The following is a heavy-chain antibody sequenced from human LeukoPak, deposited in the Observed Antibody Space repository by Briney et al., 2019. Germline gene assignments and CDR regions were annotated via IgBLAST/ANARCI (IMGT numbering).Heavy chain of an antibody. V-gene: IGHV1-8*01. Sequence: ASVKVSCKASGYTFTSYDINWVRQATGQGLEWMRWMNPNSGNTGYAQKFQGRVTMTRNTSISTAYMELSSLRSGDTAVYYCARASGIQLWLRPRFGPWGQGTLVTVSS. CDR2: MNPNSGNT. D-gene: IGHD5-18*01. CDR3: ARASGIQLWLRPRFGP. CDR1: GYTFTSYD. J-gene: IGHJ5*02.